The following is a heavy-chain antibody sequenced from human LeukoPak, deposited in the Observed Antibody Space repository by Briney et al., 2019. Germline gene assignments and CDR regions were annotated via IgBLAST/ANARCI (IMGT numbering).Heavy chain of an antibody. V-gene: IGHV3-7*03. D-gene: IGHD5-12*01. J-gene: IGHJ4*02. CDR1: GLTFSIHW. CDR3: ARDPGSGYEEHFDY. Sequence: GGSLRLSCAASGLTFSIHWMNWVRQAPGKGLECVANINQDGSEKYYVDSVKGRFTISRDNAKNSLYLQMNSLRAEDTAVYYCARDPGSGYEEHFDYWGQGTLVTVSS. CDR2: INQDGSEK.